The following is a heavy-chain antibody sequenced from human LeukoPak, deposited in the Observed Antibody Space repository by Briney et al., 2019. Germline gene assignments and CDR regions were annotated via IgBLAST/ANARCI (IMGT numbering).Heavy chain of an antibody. CDR1: GFNFGSHE. D-gene: IGHD2-15*01. CDR2: IGGSGSPT. CDR3: AREIIPTPDTFDI. J-gene: IGHJ3*02. Sequence: PGGSLRLSCVVSGFNFGSHEMSWARQAPGKGLEWVSYIGGSGSPTHYADSVKGRFTVSRDNAKNSLYLQLNNLRAEDTAVYYCAREIIPTPDTFDIWGQGTVVTVSS. V-gene: IGHV3-48*03.